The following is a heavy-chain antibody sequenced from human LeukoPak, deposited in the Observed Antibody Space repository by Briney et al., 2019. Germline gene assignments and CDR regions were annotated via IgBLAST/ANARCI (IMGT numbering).Heavy chain of an antibody. CDR1: GGSISSYY. Sequence: SETLSLTCTVSGGSISSYYWSWIRQPPGKGLEWLGYIYYSGSTNYNPSLKSRVTISVDTSKNQFSLKLSSVTAADTAVYYCARETCSGGRCFQFDFWGQGTLVTVSS. CDR2: IYYSGST. CDR3: ARETCSGGRCFQFDF. J-gene: IGHJ4*02. D-gene: IGHD2-15*01. V-gene: IGHV4-59*01.